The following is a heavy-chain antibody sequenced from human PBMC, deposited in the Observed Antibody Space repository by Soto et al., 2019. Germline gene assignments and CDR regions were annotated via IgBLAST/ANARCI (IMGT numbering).Heavy chain of an antibody. Sequence: VKVSCKASGGTFSSYAISXXXQAPGQGLEWMGGIIPIFGTANYAQKFQGRVTITADESTSTAXMELSSLRSEDTAVYYCATERSRIFGLVIPPDYWGQGTLVTVSS. D-gene: IGHD3-3*01. CDR2: IIPIFGTA. CDR1: GGTFSSYA. CDR3: ATERSRIFGLVIPPDY. J-gene: IGHJ4*02. V-gene: IGHV1-69*13.